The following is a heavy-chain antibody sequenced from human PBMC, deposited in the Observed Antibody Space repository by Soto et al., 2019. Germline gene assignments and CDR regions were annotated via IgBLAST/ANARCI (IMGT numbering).Heavy chain of an antibody. Sequence: SETLSLTCTVSGGSISGGGYYWSWIRQHPGKGLEWIGFISDSGSTYYNPSLKSRVTISVDTSRNQFSPNLNSVTAADTAVYYCAKDPLYGWFDPWGQGTLVTVSS. CDR2: ISDSGST. CDR3: AKDPLYGWFDP. D-gene: IGHD2-2*02. CDR1: GGSISGGGYY. J-gene: IGHJ5*02. V-gene: IGHV4-31*03.